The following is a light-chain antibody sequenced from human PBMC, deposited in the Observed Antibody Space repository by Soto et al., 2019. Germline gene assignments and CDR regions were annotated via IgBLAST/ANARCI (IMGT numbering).Light chain of an antibody. Sequence: SVLTQPPSASGSPGQSVTISCTGTSSDIGGYNFVSWYQQHPGKAPKLMIYDVSQRPSGVPDRFSGSKSGNTASLTVSGLQAEDEADYYCSSYAGTYIVFGTGTKVTVL. CDR2: DVS. CDR3: SSYAGTYIV. V-gene: IGLV2-8*01. J-gene: IGLJ1*01. CDR1: SSDIGGYNF.